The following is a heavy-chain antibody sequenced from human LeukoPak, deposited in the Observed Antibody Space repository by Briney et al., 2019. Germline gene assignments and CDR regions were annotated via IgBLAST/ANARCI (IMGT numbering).Heavy chain of an antibody. Sequence: GGSLRLSCAASGFTVSSNYMSWVRQAPGKGLEWVSVIYSGGSTYYADSVKGRFTIPRDNSKNTLYLQMNSLRAEDTAVYYCARDLRDSYYYYGMDVWGQGTTVTVSS. J-gene: IGHJ6*02. D-gene: IGHD3-10*01. V-gene: IGHV3-66*01. CDR1: GFTVSSNY. CDR3: ARDLRDSYYYYGMDV. CDR2: IYSGGST.